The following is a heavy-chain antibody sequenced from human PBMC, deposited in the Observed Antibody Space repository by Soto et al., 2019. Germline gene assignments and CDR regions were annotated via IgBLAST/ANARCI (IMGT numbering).Heavy chain of an antibody. CDR3: AKALDYGDYVPIDY. CDR1: GFTFSSYG. CDR2: ISYDGSNK. D-gene: IGHD4-17*01. J-gene: IGHJ4*02. V-gene: IGHV3-30*18. Sequence: GGSLRLSCAASGFTFSSYGMPWVRQAPGKGLEWVAVISYDGSNKYYADSVKGRFTISRDNSKNTLYLQMNSLRAEDTAVYYCAKALDYGDYVPIDYWGQGTLVTVSS.